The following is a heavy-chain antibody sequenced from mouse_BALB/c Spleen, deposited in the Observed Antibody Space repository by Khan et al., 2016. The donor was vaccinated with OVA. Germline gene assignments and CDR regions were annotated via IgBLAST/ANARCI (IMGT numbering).Heavy chain of an antibody. V-gene: IGHV1-4*01. CDR3: VRDGAYHRNDDWFAY. CDR1: GYTFTSYT. Sequence: QVQLKQSGVELARPGASVKMSCKASGYTFTSYTIHWIKLRPGQGLEWIGFINPSNGYTNYNQKFKDKATLTADKSSTTVYMQLSSLTSDDSAVYNCVRDGAYHRNDDWFAYWGQGTLVTVSA. J-gene: IGHJ3*01. CDR2: INPSNGYT. D-gene: IGHD2-14*01.